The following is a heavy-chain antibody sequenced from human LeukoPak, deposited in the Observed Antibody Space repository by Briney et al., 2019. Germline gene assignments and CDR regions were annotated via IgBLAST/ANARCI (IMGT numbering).Heavy chain of an antibody. CDR3: ARSYCAGDCYPYYFDY. CDR1: GGSITSYY. D-gene: IGHD2-21*02. V-gene: IGHV4-59*01. Sequence: SETLSLTCTVSGGSITSYYWSWIRQPPGKELEWIGYIYYRGSTNYNPSLKSRVTISVDTSKNQFSLKLSSVTAADTAVYYCARSYCAGDCYPYYFDYWGQGTLATVSS. J-gene: IGHJ4*02. CDR2: IYYRGST.